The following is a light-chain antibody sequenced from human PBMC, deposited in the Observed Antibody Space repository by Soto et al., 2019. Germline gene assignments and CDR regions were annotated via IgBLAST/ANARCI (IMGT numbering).Light chain of an antibody. CDR2: DAS. CDR1: QSVSSY. J-gene: IGKJ4*01. V-gene: IGKV3-11*01. Sequence: EIVLTQSPATLSLSPGERATLSCRASQSVSSYLAWYQQKPGQAPRLLIYDASNRATGIPARFSGSGSGTDFTLTISSLEPEDFAVYYCQQPSNWPLTFGGATKVEIK. CDR3: QQPSNWPLT.